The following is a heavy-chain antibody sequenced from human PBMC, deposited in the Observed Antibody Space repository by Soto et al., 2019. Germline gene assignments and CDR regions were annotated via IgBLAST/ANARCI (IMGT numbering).Heavy chain of an antibody. CDR2: ISHRGST. V-gene: IGHV4-59*01. Sequence: LSLTCTVSGGSMSNYYWSWIRQPPGKGLEWIAYISHRGSTNHNPSLKSRVTISVDTSKNQFSLILNSVTAADTAVYFCARMLSPAPNYFDPWGQGTLVTVSS. CDR3: ARMLSPAPNYFDP. D-gene: IGHD2-8*01. J-gene: IGHJ5*02. CDR1: GGSMSNYY.